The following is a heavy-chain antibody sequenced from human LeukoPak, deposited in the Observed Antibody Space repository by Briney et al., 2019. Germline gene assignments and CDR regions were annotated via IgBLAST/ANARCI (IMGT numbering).Heavy chain of an antibody. CDR3: ARGLAVAGNFDY. J-gene: IGHJ4*02. CDR1: GGSISSYY. CDR2: IYYSGST. Sequence: SETLSLTCTVSGGSISSYYWSWIRQPPGKGLEWIGYIYYSGSTDYNPSLKSRVTISVDTSKNQFSLKLSSLTAADTAVYYCARGLAVAGNFDYWGQGTLVTVSS. D-gene: IGHD6-19*01. V-gene: IGHV4-59*01.